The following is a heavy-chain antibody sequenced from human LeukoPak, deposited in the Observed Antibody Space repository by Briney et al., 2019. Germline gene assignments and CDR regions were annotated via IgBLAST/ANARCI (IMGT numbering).Heavy chain of an antibody. CDR1: GYTLINYG. CDR2: ISGYNGMT. Sequence: ASVEVSCEATGYTLINYGFIWVRQAPGQGLEWVGWISGYNGMTKYAQKFKGRVTMTRDTSTRTAYMELRSLRSDDTAIYYCARANSAYDFGDYWGQGSLVTVSS. D-gene: IGHD5-12*01. J-gene: IGHJ4*02. V-gene: IGHV1-18*01. CDR3: ARANSAYDFGDY.